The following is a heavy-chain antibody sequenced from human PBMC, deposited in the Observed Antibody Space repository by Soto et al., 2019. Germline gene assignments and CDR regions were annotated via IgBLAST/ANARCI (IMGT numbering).Heavy chain of an antibody. CDR3: ARVSSGWYYFDY. Sequence: SGGSLRLSCAASGFTFSSYAMSWVRQAPGKGLEWVSAISGSGGSTYYADSVKGRFTISRDNSKNTLYLQMNSLRAEDTAVYYCARVSSGWYYFDYWGQGTLVTVSS. D-gene: IGHD6-19*01. CDR1: GFTFSSYA. V-gene: IGHV3-23*01. J-gene: IGHJ4*02. CDR2: ISGSGGST.